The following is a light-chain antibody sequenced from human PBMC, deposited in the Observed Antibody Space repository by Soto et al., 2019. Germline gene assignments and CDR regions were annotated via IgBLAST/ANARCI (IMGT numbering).Light chain of an antibody. J-gene: IGLJ1*01. CDR1: SSDVFFYNY. CDR3: SSYTSSSTLYG. Sequence: QSALTQPASVSGSPGQSITISCTGTSSDVFFYNYVSWYQQHPGKAPKLMIYDVSNRPSGVSNRFSGSKSGNTASLTISGLQAEDEADYYCSSYTSSSTLYGFGTGTKVTVL. CDR2: DVS. V-gene: IGLV2-14*01.